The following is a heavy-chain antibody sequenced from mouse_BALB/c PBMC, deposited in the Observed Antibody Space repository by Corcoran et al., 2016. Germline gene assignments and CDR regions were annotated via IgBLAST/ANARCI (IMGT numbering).Heavy chain of an antibody. J-gene: IGHJ3*01. V-gene: IGHV1-9*01. Sequence: QVQLQQSGAERMKHGASGKISCKATGYTFSSYWIEWVKQRPGHGLEWIGEILPGSGSTNYNEKFKGKATFTADTSSNTAYMQLSSLTSEDSAVYYCARADDRSRFAYWGQGTLVTVSA. D-gene: IGHD2-14*01. CDR2: ILPGSGST. CDR1: GYTFSSYW. CDR3: ARADDRSRFAY.